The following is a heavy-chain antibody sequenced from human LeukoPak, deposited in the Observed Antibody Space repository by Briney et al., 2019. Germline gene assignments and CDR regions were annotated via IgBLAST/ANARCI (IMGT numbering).Heavy chain of an antibody. J-gene: IGHJ4*02. D-gene: IGHD2-2*01. CDR3: AKTARGYCSSTSCPADFDY. Sequence: PGRSLRLSCAASGFTFSSYGMHWVRQAPGKGLEWVAVISYDGSNKYYADSVKGRFTISRDNSKNTLYLQMNSLRAEDTAVYYCAKTARGYCSSTSCPADFDYWGQGTLVTVSS. CDR1: GFTFSSYG. CDR2: ISYDGSNK. V-gene: IGHV3-30*18.